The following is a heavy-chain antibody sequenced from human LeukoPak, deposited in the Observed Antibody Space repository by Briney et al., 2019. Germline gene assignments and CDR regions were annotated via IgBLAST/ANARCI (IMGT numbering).Heavy chain of an antibody. CDR3: ARGQLGDMVATPYY. J-gene: IGHJ4*02. CDR2: IKQDGSEK. V-gene: IGHV3-7*01. D-gene: IGHD5-12*01. Sequence: GGSLRLSCAASGFTFSSYWMSWVRQAPGKGLEWVANIKQDGSEKYYVDSVKGRFTISRDNSKNTLYLQMGSLRAEDMAVYYCARGQLGDMVATPYYWGQGTLVTVSS. CDR1: GFTFSSYW.